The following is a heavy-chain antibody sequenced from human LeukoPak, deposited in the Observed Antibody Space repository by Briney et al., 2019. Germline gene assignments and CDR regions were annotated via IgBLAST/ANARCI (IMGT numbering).Heavy chain of an antibody. J-gene: IGHJ6*02. D-gene: IGHD6-19*01. V-gene: IGHV1-69*13. CDR3: ARQYSSGWYNYYYYGMDV. CDR2: IIPIFGTA. CDR1: GGTFISYA. Sequence: SVKVSCKASGGTFISYAISWVRQAPGQGLEWMGGIIPIFGTANYAQKFQGRVTITADESTSTAYMELSSLRSEDTAVYYCARQYSSGWYNYYYYGMDVWGQGTTVTVSS.